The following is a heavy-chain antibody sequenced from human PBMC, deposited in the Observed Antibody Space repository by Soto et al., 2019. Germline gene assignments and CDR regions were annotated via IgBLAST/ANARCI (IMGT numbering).Heavy chain of an antibody. V-gene: IGHV1-69*13. Sequence: SVKVSCKASGGTFSSYASSWVRQAPGQGLEWMGGIIPIFGTANYAQKFQGRVTITADESTSTAYMELSSLRSEDTAVYYCARGGWDRYSGTNRAFDIWGHGTMVTVSS. D-gene: IGHD1-26*01. CDR2: IIPIFGTA. CDR1: GGTFSSYA. CDR3: ARGGWDRYSGTNRAFDI. J-gene: IGHJ3*02.